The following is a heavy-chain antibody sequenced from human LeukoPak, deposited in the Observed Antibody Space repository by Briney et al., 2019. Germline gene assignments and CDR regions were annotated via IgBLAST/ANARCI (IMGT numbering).Heavy chain of an antibody. D-gene: IGHD6-13*01. Sequence: SETLSLTCTVSGGSISSYYWSWIRQPPGKGLEWIGYIYYSGSTNYNPSLKSRVTISVDTSKNQFSLKLSSVTAADTAVYYCARGGSSWYIRGMDVWGQGTTVTVSS. CDR3: ARGGSSWYIRGMDV. CDR2: IYYSGST. V-gene: IGHV4-59*01. CDR1: GGSISSYY. J-gene: IGHJ6*02.